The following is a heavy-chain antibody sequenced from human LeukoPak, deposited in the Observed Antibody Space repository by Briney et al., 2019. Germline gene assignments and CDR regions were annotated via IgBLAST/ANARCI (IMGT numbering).Heavy chain of an antibody. Sequence: PSETLSLTCTVSGGSISSYYWNWIRQPAGKGLEWIGRIYTSGSTNYNPSLKSRVTMSVDTSKNQFSLKLSSVTAADTAVYYCARDTGDLESYYYMDVWGKGTTVTVSS. CDR1: GGSISSYY. V-gene: IGHV4-4*07. CDR3: ARDTGDLESYYYMDV. D-gene: IGHD2-21*02. J-gene: IGHJ6*03. CDR2: IYTSGST.